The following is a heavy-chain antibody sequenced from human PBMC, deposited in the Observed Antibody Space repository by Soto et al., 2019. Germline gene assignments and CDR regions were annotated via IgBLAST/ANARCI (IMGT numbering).Heavy chain of an antibody. D-gene: IGHD3-22*01. J-gene: IGHJ4*02. CDR2: ISGSGATT. Sequence: EVQLLESGGGLVQPGGSLGLSGAASGFTFNRYAMNWVRQAAGKGLEWVSGISGSGATTYCEDSVKGRFTITRDNSKNTIYLQMNSQRDGHTAVYYCAKDPEVVMTAREYWGQGTLVTVPS. CDR1: GFTFNRYA. V-gene: IGHV3-23*01. CDR3: AKDPEVVMTAREY.